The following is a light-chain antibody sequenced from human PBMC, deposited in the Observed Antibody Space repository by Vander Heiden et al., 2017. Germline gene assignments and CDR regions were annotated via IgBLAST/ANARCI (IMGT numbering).Light chain of an antibody. CDR1: QSISVSY. Sequence: EVVLTQSPGTLSLSPGERGTLSCRASQSISVSYLAWYQQKPGQAPRLLIYGTSSGSGTDFTLTISRLEPEDFAVYYCQQDDTSPVTFGQGTKVEIK. CDR3: QQDDTSPVT. V-gene: IGKV3-20*01. CDR2: GTS. J-gene: IGKJ1*01.